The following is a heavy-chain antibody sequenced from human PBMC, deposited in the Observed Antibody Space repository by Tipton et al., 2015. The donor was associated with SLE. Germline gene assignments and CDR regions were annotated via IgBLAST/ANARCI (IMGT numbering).Heavy chain of an antibody. V-gene: IGHV3-33*01. CDR2: IRYDGSNK. J-gene: IGHJ6*02. Sequence: SLRLSCAASGFTFSSYGMHWVRQAPGKGLEWVAFIRYDGSNKYYADSVKGRFTISRDNAKNSLYLQMNSLRAEDTAVYYCARLSSGWFGDYYYGMDVWGQGTTVTVSS. D-gene: IGHD6-19*01. CDR3: ARLSSGWFGDYYYGMDV. CDR1: GFTFSSYG.